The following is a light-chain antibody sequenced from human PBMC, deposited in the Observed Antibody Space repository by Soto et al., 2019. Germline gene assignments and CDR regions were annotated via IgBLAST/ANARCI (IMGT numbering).Light chain of an antibody. J-gene: IGKJ4*01. CDR1: PSVSGSN. CDR2: GAS. V-gene: IGKV3-20*01. CDR3: QQYGSSPLT. Sequence: EIVLTQSPGTLSLSPGERATLSCRASPSVSGSNLAWYQQKPGQAPRLVIYGASSRATGIPDRFSGSGSGTDFTLTISRLEPEDFAVYYCQQYGSSPLTFGGGTKVEIK.